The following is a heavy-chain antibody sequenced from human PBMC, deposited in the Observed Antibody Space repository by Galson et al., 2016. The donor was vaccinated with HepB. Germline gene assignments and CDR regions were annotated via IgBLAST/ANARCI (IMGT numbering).Heavy chain of an antibody. J-gene: IGHJ4*01. D-gene: IGHD3-16*02. CDR3: TRESGAFVPFGF. Sequence: SETLSLTCAVSSGSIINSNWWSWVRQPPGKGLEWIGEISRGGSPNYNPSLKSRLSMSVDNSKNEVSLKMDSVTAADTAMYYCTRESGAFVPFGFWGHGALVVVSS. CDR2: ISRGGSP. V-gene: IGHV4-4*02. CDR1: SGSIINSNW.